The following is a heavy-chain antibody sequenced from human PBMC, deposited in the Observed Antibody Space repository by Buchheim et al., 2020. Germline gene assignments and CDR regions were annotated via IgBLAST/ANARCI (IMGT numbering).Heavy chain of an antibody. Sequence: QVQLQESGPGLVKTSETLSLTCSVSGGSISSYYWTWIRQSPGKGLEWLGHIYHSGSANYNPSLKSRVTVSVDTSKNQFSLKLTSVTAADTAVYYCARGGYNFGPDAFDIWGQGT. CDR3: ARGGYNFGPDAFDI. D-gene: IGHD5-18*01. J-gene: IGHJ3*02. V-gene: IGHV4-59*01. CDR2: IYHSGSA. CDR1: GGSISSYY.